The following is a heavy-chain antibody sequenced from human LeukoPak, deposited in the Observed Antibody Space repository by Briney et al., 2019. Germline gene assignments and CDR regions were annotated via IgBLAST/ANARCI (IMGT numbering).Heavy chain of an antibody. V-gene: IGHV3-48*03. CDR1: GFTFSSYE. CDR2: ISSSGTTI. CDR3: ARSASDKYSSSDY. D-gene: IGHD6-13*01. J-gene: IGHJ4*02. Sequence: GGSLRLSCAASGFTFSSYEMNWVRQAPGKGLEWVSYISSSGTTIYYADSVKGRFTISRDNAKNSLYLQMNSLRAEDTAVYYCARSASDKYSSSDYWGQGTLVTVSS.